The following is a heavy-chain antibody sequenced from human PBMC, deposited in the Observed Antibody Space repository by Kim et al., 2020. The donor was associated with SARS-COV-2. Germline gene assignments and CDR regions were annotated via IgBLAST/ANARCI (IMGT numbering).Heavy chain of an antibody. V-gene: IGHV1-18*01. CDR3: ARDLWWFRGVFDY. J-gene: IGHJ4*02. Sequence: YAQKLQGRVTMTTDTSTSTADMELRSLRSDDTAVYYCARDLWWFRGVFDYWGQGTLVTVSS. D-gene: IGHD3-10*01.